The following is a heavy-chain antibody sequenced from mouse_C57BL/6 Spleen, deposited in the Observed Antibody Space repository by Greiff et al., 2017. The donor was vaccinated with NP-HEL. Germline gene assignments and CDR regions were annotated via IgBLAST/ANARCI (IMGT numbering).Heavy chain of an antibody. Sequence: EVMLVESGGGLVKPGGSLKLSCAASGFTFSDYGMHWVRQAPEKGLEWVAYISSGSSTIYYADTVKGRFTISRDNAKNTLFLQMTSLRSEDTAMYYCARQSFYGSAWFAYWGQGTLVTVSA. V-gene: IGHV5-17*01. CDR1: GFTFSDYG. CDR3: ARQSFYGSAWFAY. D-gene: IGHD1-1*01. J-gene: IGHJ3*01. CDR2: ISSGSSTI.